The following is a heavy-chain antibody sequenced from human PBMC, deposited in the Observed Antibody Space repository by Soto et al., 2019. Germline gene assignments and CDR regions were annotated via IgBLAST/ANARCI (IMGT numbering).Heavy chain of an antibody. V-gene: IGHV3-30*18. D-gene: IGHD3-22*01. CDR3: AKDREIVVVTHFDY. J-gene: IGHJ4*02. Sequence: GGSLRLSCAASGFTFSSYGMHWVRQAPGKGLEWVAVISYDGSNKYYADSVKGRFTISRDNSKNTLYLQMNSLRAEDTAVYYCAKDREIVVVTHFDYWGQRTLVTVSS. CDR2: ISYDGSNK. CDR1: GFTFSSYG.